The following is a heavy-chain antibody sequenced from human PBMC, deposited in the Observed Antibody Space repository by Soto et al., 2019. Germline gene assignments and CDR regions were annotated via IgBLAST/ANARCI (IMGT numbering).Heavy chain of an antibody. D-gene: IGHD1-1*01. J-gene: IGHJ4*02. Sequence: ASVEVSCKASGYTFTSYDIYWVRQATGQGLEWMGWMNPNTGNSGYAQKFQGRVTMTSDTSISTAHMELSSLRSEDTAVYYCARRAETNGWNGFGADKYYFDFWGQGTLVTVSS. V-gene: IGHV1-8*01. CDR1: GYTFTSYD. CDR2: MNPNTGNS. CDR3: ARRAETNGWNGFGADKYYFDF.